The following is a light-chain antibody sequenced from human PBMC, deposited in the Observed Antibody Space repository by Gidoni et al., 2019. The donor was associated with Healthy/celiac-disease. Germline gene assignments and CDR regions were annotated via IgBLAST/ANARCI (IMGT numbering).Light chain of an antibody. V-gene: IGKV4-1*01. CDR1: QSVLYSSNNKNY. J-gene: IGKJ2*01. Sequence: DIVMTQSPDSMAVSLGERATINCKSSQSVLYSSNNKNYLAWYQQKPGQPPKLLIYWASTRESGVPDRFSGSGSGTDFTLTIISLQAEYVAVYYCQQYYSTPYTFGQGTKLEIK. CDR2: WAS. CDR3: QQYYSTPYT.